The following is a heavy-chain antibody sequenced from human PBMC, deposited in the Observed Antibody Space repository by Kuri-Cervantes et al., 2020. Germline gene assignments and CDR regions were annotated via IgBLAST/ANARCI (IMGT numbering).Heavy chain of an antibody. J-gene: IGHJ5*02. V-gene: IGHV3-13*01. CDR3: ARAGGEYDISWFDP. CDR1: GFTFSSYD. CDR2: IGTAGDT. D-gene: IGHD3-9*01. Sequence: GESLKISCAASGFTFSSYDMHWVRQATGKGLEWVSAIGTAGDTYYADSVKGRFTISRDNSKNTLYLQMNSLRAEDTAVYYCARAGGEYDISWFDPWGQGTLVTVSS.